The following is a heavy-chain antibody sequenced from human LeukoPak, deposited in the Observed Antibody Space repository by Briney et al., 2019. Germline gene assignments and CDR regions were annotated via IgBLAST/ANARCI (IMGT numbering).Heavy chain of an antibody. D-gene: IGHD6-13*01. J-gene: IGHJ4*02. CDR1: GGSMNYDY. CDR3: AISSSWYGVDY. CDR2: IYYSGAT. Sequence: SETLSLTCSVSGGSMNYDYWSWIRQSPGKPLEWIGYIYYSGATNYSPSLNSRVTISVDTSKNQFSLKLSSVTAADTAVYYCAISSSWYGVDYWGQGTLVTVSS. V-gene: IGHV4-59*13.